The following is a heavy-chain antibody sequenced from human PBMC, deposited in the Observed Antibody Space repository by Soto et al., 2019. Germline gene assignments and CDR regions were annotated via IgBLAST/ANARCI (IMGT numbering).Heavy chain of an antibody. Sequence: PSETLSLTCTVSGGSISSYYWSWIRQPPGKGLEWIGYIYYSGSTNYNPSLKSRVTISVDTSKNQFSLKLSSVTAADTAVYYCARAPARPNENWLDPWGQGTLVTVSS. CDR3: ARAPARPNENWLDP. CDR2: IYYSGST. CDR1: GGSISSYY. V-gene: IGHV4-59*01. D-gene: IGHD6-6*01. J-gene: IGHJ5*02.